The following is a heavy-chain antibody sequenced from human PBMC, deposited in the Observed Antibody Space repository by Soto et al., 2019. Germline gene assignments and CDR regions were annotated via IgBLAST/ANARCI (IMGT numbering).Heavy chain of an antibody. CDR1: GGTFNDYA. J-gene: IGHJ4*02. CDR3: ARMYYHDSSGYSSDY. D-gene: IGHD3-22*01. Sequence: QVQLVQSGAEVRRPGSSVKVSCKASGGTFNDYAINWVRQAPGQGLEWMGGIIPLFGAPNYAQKFQGRVTITADESTSTAYMELSSLRSEDTAVYYCARMYYHDSSGYSSDYWGQGTQVTVSS. V-gene: IGHV1-69*01. CDR2: IIPLFGAP.